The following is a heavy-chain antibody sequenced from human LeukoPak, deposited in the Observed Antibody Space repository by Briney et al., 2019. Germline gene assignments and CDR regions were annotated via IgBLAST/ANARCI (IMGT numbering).Heavy chain of an antibody. J-gene: IGHJ3*02. V-gene: IGHV1-69*05. CDR2: IIPIFGTA. CDR1: GGTFGSYA. D-gene: IGHD3-22*01. Sequence: ASVKVSCKASGGTFGSYAITWVRQAPGQGLEWMGRIIPIFGTANYAQKFQGRVTITTDESTSTAYMEPSSLRSEDTAVYYCARERTMIVAAFDIWGQGTMVTVSS. CDR3: ARERTMIVAAFDI.